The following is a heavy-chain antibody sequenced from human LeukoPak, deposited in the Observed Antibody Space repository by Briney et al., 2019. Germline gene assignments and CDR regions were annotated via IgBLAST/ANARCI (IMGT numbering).Heavy chain of an antibody. V-gene: IGHV3-21*06. D-gene: IGHD1-26*01. Sequence: GGSLRLSCAASGFSFSTYSMNWVRQAPGKGLEWVSSISRNSRYIYYADSMRGRFTISRDNAKNSLYLQMNSLKPEDTAVYYCARVADAGAFDSWGQGTLVTVSS. CDR2: ISRNSRYI. J-gene: IGHJ4*02. CDR1: GFSFSTYS. CDR3: ARVADAGAFDS.